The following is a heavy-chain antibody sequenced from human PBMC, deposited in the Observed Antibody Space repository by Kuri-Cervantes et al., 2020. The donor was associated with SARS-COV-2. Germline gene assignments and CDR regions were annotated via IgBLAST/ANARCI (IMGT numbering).Heavy chain of an antibody. J-gene: IGHJ3*02. CDR3: ARGGFDSSSHAFDI. CDR2: ISSSSSYI. Sequence: GESLKISCAASGFTFSSYSMNWVRQAPGKGLEWVSSISSSSSYIYYADSVKGRFTISRDNAKNSLYLQMNSLRAEDTAVYYCARGGFDSSSHAFDIWGQGTMVTVSS. CDR1: GFTFSSYS. V-gene: IGHV3-21*01. D-gene: IGHD6-6*01.